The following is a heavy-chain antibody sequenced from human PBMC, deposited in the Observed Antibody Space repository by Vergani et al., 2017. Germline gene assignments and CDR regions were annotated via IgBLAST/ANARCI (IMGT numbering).Heavy chain of an antibody. CDR2: ISYDGSNK. V-gene: IGHV3-30*04. Sequence: QVQLVESGGGVVQPGRSLRLSCAASGFTFSSYAMHWVRQAPGKGLEWVAVISYDGSNKYYADSVKGRFTISRDNSKNTLYLQMNSLRAEDTAVYYCASPGIAVADWDWYFDLWGRGTLVTVSS. CDR3: ASPGIAVADWDWYFDL. J-gene: IGHJ2*01. D-gene: IGHD6-19*01. CDR1: GFTFSSYA.